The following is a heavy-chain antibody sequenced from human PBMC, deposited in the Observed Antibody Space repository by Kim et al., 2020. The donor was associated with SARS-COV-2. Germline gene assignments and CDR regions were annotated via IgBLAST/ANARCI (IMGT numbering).Heavy chain of an antibody. V-gene: IGHV3-33*03. J-gene: IGHJ4*02. CDR1: GITFSSRG. CDR3: ASQGGYFDF. CDR2: IWNDGSQR. D-gene: IGHD3-10*01. Sequence: GGSLRLSCAASGITFSSRGMHWVRQAPGKGLEWVAVIWNDGSQRYYADSVKGRFTISRDNSKNTLYLQMNSLRAEDTAVYYCASQGGYFDFWGQGTLVTV.